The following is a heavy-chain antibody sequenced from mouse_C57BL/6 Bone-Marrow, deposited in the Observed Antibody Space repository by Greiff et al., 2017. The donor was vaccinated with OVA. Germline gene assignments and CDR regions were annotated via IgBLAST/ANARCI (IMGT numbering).Heavy chain of an antibody. Sequence: VKLMESGAELMKPGASVKLSCKASGYTFTSYWMHWVKQRPGRGLEWIGRIDPSSGGTKYNEKFKSKATLTVDKPSSTAYMQLSSLTSEDSAVYYCARLYYGSSYGYFDYWGQGTTLTVSS. V-gene: IGHV1-72*01. J-gene: IGHJ2*01. CDR3: ARLYYGSSYGYFDY. CDR1: GYTFTSYW. CDR2: IDPSSGGT. D-gene: IGHD1-1*01.